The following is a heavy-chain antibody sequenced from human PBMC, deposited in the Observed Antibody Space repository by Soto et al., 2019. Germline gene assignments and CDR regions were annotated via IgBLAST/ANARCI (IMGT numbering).Heavy chain of an antibody. CDR1: GGTFSSYA. D-gene: IGHD2-2*01. J-gene: IGHJ6*02. CDR3: ARDDPSGYCISPSCRTNYYYYYGMDV. CDR2: IIPIFGTA. V-gene: IGHV1-69*13. Sequence: ASVKVSCKASGGTFSSYASSRVRQAPGQGLEWMGGIIPIFGTANYAQKFQGRVTITADESTSTAYMELSSLRSEDTAVYYCARDDPSGYCISPSCRTNYYYYYGMDVWGQGTTVPVSS.